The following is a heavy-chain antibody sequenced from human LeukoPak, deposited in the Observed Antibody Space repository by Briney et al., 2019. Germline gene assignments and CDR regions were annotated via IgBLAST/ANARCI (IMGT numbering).Heavy chain of an antibody. V-gene: IGHV4-34*01. D-gene: IGHD3-22*01. Sequence: SETLSLTCAVYGGSFSGYYWSWIRQPPGKGLERIGEINHSGSTNYNPSLKSRVTISVDTSKNQFSLKLSSVTAADTAVYYCARDRYYYDSSGYYASRYYYYYMDVWGKGTTVTVSS. J-gene: IGHJ6*03. CDR1: GGSFSGYY. CDR3: ARDRYYYDSSGYYASRYYYYYMDV. CDR2: INHSGST.